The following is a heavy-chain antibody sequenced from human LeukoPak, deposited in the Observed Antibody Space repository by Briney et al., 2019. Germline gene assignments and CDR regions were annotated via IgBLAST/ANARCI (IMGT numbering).Heavy chain of an antibody. D-gene: IGHD6-6*01. CDR1: GYTFTGYY. Sequence: ASVKVSCKASGYTFTGYYMHWVRQAPGQGLEWMGWINPNSGGTNYAQKFQGRVTMTRDTSISTAYMELSRLRSDDTAVYYCVLGSSSPRISWEYWGQGTLVTVSS. CDR3: VLGSSSPRISWEY. CDR2: INPNSGGT. V-gene: IGHV1-2*02. J-gene: IGHJ4*02.